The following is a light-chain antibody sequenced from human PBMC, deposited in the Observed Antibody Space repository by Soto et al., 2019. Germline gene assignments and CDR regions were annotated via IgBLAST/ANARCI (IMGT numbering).Light chain of an antibody. CDR2: GAS. CDR3: QHYGSSPAT. J-gene: IGKJ2*01. Sequence: EIVLTQSPGTLSLSPGERATLSCRASQSVYSTYLAWYRQKPGQAPRLLIYGASSRTTGTPDRFSGGGSGTDLTFTISSLEPADFAVYYCQHYGSSPATFGQGTKLEIK. V-gene: IGKV3-20*01. CDR1: QSVYSTY.